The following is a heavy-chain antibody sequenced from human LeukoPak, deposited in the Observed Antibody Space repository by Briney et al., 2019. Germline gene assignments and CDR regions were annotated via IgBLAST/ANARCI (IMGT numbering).Heavy chain of an antibody. CDR3: ARVKLNYYYYMDV. CDR2: INHSGST. V-gene: IGHV4-34*01. J-gene: IGHJ6*03. Sequence: PSETLSLTCAVYGGSFSGYYWSWIRQPPGKGLEWSGEINHSGSTNYNPSLKSRVTISVATSKNQFSLKRSSVTDADTAVYYCARVKLNYYYYMDVWGKGTTVTVSS. D-gene: IGHD1-7*01. CDR1: GGSFSGYY.